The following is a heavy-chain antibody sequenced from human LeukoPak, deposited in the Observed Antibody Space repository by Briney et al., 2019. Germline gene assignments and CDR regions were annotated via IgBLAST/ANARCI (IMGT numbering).Heavy chain of an antibody. Sequence: GGSLRLSCAASGLTFTNYGMTWVRQAPGKGLEWVSSISGIGDITLYADSVKGRFTISRDNSKNTLYLQMNSLRAEDTAVYYCARDLYRIVVVPHYFDYWGQGTLVTVSS. CDR2: ISGIGDIT. J-gene: IGHJ4*02. CDR1: GLTFTNYG. D-gene: IGHD3-22*01. CDR3: ARDLYRIVVVPHYFDY. V-gene: IGHV3-23*01.